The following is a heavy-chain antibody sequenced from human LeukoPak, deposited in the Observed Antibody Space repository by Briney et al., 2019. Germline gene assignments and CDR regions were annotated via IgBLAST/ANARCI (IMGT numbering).Heavy chain of an antibody. Sequence: PGRSLRLSCTASGFTFGDYAMSWFRQAPGKGLEWVGFIRSKAYGGTTEYAASVKGRFTISRDDSKSIAYLQMNSLKTEDTAVYYCTRAYCSSTSCYKYNWFDPWGQGTPVTVSS. CDR1: GFTFGDYA. V-gene: IGHV3-49*03. CDR3: TRAYCSSTSCYKYNWFDP. J-gene: IGHJ5*02. D-gene: IGHD2-2*02. CDR2: IRSKAYGGTT.